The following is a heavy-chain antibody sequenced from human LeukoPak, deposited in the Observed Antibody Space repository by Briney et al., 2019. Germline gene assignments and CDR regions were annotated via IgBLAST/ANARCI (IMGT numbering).Heavy chain of an antibody. V-gene: IGHV4-59*01. CDR3: ARDLGSYWFDP. D-gene: IGHD1-26*01. CDR2: IYHSGSS. Sequence: SETLSLTCTVSGVSMSSYFWSWIRQPPGKGLEWIGYIYHSGSSHYNPSLKSRVTISVDTSKTQFSLKLSSVTAADTAVYYCARDLGSYWFDPWGQGTLVTVSS. J-gene: IGHJ5*02. CDR1: GVSMSSYF.